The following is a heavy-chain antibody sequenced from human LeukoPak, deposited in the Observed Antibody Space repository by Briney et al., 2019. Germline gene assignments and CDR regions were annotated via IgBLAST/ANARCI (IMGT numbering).Heavy chain of an antibody. CDR2: INGSGGGT. V-gene: IGHV3-23*01. J-gene: IGHJ4*02. CDR1: GITLSNYG. CDR3: AKRGVVIRVILVGFHKEAQYFDS. Sequence: GGSLRLSCAVSGITLSNYGMSWVRQAPGKGLEWVAGINGSGGGTNYADSVKGRFTISRDNPKNTLYLQMNSLRAEGTAVYFCAKRGVVIRVILVGFHKEAQYFDSWGQGAQVIVSS. D-gene: IGHD3-10*01.